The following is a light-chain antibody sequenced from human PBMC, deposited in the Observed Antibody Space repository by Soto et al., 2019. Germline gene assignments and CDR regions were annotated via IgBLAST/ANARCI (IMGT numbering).Light chain of an antibody. V-gene: IGKV3-11*01. CDR1: QSVSSY. CDR3: QQRSNWPPWT. CDR2: DAS. Sequence: EIVLTQSPATQSLSPGERATLSCRASQSVSSYLAWYQQKPGQAPRLLIYDASNRATGIPARFSGSGSGTDFTLTISSLEPEDFAVYYCQQRSNWPPWTFGQGNKVEIK. J-gene: IGKJ1*01.